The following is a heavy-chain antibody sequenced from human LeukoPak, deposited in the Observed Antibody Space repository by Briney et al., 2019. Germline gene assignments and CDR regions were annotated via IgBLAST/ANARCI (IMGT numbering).Heavy chain of an antibody. CDR3: ARDYGDYAWYGAVRYYYYYMDV. D-gene: IGHD4-17*01. V-gene: IGHV4-61*02. CDR2: IYNSGST. J-gene: IGHJ6*03. Sequence: PSETLSLTCNVSGGSINSGSYYWRWIRQPPGKGLEWIGRIYNSGSTHYNPSLKSRVTISVDTSKNQFSLKLSSVTAADTAVYYCARDYGDYAWYGAVRYYYYYMDVWGKGTTVTVSS. CDR1: GGSINSGSYY.